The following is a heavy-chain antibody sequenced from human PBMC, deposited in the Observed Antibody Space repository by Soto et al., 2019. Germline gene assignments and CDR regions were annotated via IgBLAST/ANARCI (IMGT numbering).Heavy chain of an antibody. J-gene: IGHJ2*01. Sequence: SETLSLTCTASGGSISSYYWSWIRQPPGKGLEWIGYIYYSGSTNYNPSLKSRVTISVDTSKNQFSLKLSSVTAADTAVYYCATSGDPGWYFDLWGRGTLVTVSS. CDR1: GGSISSYY. D-gene: IGHD4-17*01. CDR3: ATSGDPGWYFDL. CDR2: IYYSGST. V-gene: IGHV4-59*08.